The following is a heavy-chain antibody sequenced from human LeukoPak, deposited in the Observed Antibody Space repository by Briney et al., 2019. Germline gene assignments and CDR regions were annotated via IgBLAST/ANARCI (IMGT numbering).Heavy chain of an antibody. CDR1: GGSILSGSHY. Sequence: PSETLSLTCTVSGGSILSGSHYWAWIRQPPGKGLEWIGSIYYSGSTYYNPSLENRVTISIDTSKNHFSLKLSSLSAADTSVYYCAKRDDSGGNLVDLWGHGTLVTVS. J-gene: IGHJ4*01. D-gene: IGHD3-22*01. CDR3: AKRDDSGGNLVDL. CDR2: IYYSGST. V-gene: IGHV4-39*02.